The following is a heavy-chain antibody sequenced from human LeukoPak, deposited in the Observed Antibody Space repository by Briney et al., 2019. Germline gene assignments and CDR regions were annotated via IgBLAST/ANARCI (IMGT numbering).Heavy chain of an antibody. Sequence: ALSLTCTGSGNSISSCDNYWSWIRQRAGKGLEWIGRFYSSGGTNYNPHLKSRVTISGDTSKNQFSLRLSYVTAADTAVYYCARASYSYDINGWVPFDYWGQGTLVTVSS. CDR3: ARASYSYDINGWVPFDY. CDR2: FYSSGGT. CDR1: GNSISSCDNY. J-gene: IGHJ4*02. D-gene: IGHD3-22*01. V-gene: IGHV4-61*02.